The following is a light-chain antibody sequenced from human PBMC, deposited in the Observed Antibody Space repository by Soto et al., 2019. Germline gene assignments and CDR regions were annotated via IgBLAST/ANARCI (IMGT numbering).Light chain of an antibody. CDR1: SSDVGGYNY. CDR3: CSYAGSYTFV. Sequence: QSVLTQPRSVSGSPGQSVTISCTGTSSDVGGYNYVSWYQQHPGKAPKLMIYDVSKRPSGVPDRFSGSKSGNTASLTISGLHAEDEAYYYCCSYAGSYTFVFGTGTKLTVL. CDR2: DVS. J-gene: IGLJ1*01. V-gene: IGLV2-11*01.